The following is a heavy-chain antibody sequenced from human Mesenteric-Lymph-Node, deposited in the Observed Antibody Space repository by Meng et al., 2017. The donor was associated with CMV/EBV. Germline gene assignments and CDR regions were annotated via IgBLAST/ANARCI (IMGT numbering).Heavy chain of an antibody. Sequence: YGGSFRGYYWSWIRQPPGKGLEWIGEINHSGSTNYNPSLKSRVTISVDTSKNQFSLKLSSVTAADTAVYYCARGTKYYYGSGRYCDYWGQGTLVTVSS. J-gene: IGHJ4*02. CDR1: GGSFRGYY. V-gene: IGHV4-34*01. CDR3: ARGTKYYYGSGRYCDY. CDR2: INHSGST. D-gene: IGHD3-10*01.